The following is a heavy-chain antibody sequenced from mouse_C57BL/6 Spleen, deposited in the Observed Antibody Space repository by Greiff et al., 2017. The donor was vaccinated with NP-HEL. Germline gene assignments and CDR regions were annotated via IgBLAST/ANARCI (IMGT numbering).Heavy chain of an antibody. Sequence: EVQLQQSGPELVKPGASVEISCKASGYTFTDYYMNWVKQSHGKSLEWIGDINPNNGGTSYNQKFKGKATLTVDKSSSTAYMELRSLTSEDSAVYYCARSAYVPWLAYWGQGTLVTVSA. D-gene: IGHD6-5*01. CDR1: GYTFTDYY. CDR2: INPNNGGT. V-gene: IGHV1-26*01. CDR3: ARSAYVPWLAY. J-gene: IGHJ3*01.